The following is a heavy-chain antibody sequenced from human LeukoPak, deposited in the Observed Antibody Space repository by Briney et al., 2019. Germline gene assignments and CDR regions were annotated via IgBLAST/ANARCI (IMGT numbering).Heavy chain of an antibody. J-gene: IGHJ4*02. CDR1: RFTFNSYA. V-gene: IGHV3-23*01. Sequence: HPGGSLRLSCAASRFTFNSYAMSWVRQAPGKGLEWVSVIGGSNGITFYVGSVKGRFTISRDNSKNTLYLQMNSLRAEDTAVYYCAKDLNGGKYRPIAGYWGQGTLVTVSS. CDR2: IGGSNGIT. CDR3: AKDLNGGKYRPIAGY. D-gene: IGHD4-23*01.